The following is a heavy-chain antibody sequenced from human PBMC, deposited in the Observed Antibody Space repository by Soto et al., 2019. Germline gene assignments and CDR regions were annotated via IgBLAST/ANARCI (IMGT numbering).Heavy chain of an antibody. V-gene: IGHV3-53*01. J-gene: IGHJ6*02. CDR1: GFTVSTNY. Sequence: PGGSLRLSCAASGFTVSTNYMSWVRQAPGKGLEWVSVIYSGGSTYYGDSVKGRFTISRDNSKNTLYLQMNSLRVEDTAVYYCAREGWNRTPYYFCGMDVWGQGTTVTVS. D-gene: IGHD1-1*01. CDR3: AREGWNRTPYYFCGMDV. CDR2: IYSGGST.